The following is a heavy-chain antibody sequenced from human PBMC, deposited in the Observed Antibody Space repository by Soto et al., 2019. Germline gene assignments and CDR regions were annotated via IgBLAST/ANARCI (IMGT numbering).Heavy chain of an antibody. CDR2: IYYSGST. D-gene: IGHD3-3*01. CDR3: AITGPFRYDFWSGYYNY. V-gene: IGHV4-59*01. Sequence: SETLSLTCTVSGGSISSYYWSWIRQPPGKGLEWIGYIYYSGSTNYNPSLKSRVTISVDTSKNQFSLKLSSVTAADTAVYYCAITGPFRYDFWSGYYNYWGQGTLVTVSS. J-gene: IGHJ4*02. CDR1: GGSISSYY.